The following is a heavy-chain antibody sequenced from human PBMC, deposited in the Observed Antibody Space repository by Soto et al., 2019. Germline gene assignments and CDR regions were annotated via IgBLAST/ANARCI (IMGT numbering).Heavy chain of an antibody. CDR2: IWYDGSNK. CDR3: ARDGQRGPLVVGNYFDY. V-gene: IGHV3-33*01. J-gene: IGHJ4*02. CDR1: GFTFSSYG. Sequence: QVQLVESGGGVVQPGRSLRLSCAASGFTFSSYGMHCVRQAPGKGLEWVAVIWYDGSNKYYADSVKGRFTISRDNSKNTLYLQMNSLRAEDTAVYYCARDGQRGPLVVGNYFDYWGQGTLVTVSS. D-gene: IGHD2-15*01.